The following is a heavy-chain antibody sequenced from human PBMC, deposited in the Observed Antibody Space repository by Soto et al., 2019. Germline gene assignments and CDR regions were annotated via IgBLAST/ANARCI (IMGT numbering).Heavy chain of an antibody. J-gene: IGHJ4*02. CDR3: VKALYIWGVTGDY. Sequence: EVHLLESGGGLVQPGGSLRLACAASGFPFSDYGVSWVRQTPGKGLQWVSLITAGNGDTYYADSVKGRFTISRDNSKNPLYLQMNNLRVEDSAIYYCVKALYIWGVTGDYWGQGALVTVAS. D-gene: IGHD3-16*01. V-gene: IGHV3-23*01. CDR2: ITAGNGDT. CDR1: GFPFSDYG.